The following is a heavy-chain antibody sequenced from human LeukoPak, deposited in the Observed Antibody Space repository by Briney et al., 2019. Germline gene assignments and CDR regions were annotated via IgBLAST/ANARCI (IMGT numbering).Heavy chain of an antibody. V-gene: IGHV3-74*01. Sequence: GGSLRLSCAASGFTFSSYWMHWVRQAPGKGLVWVSRINSDGSSTSYADSVKGRFTISRDNAKNTLYLQMNSLRAEDTAVFYCTKEAATGSRYSFDYWGQGTLVTVSS. CDR3: TKEAATGSRYSFDY. CDR1: GFTFSSYW. J-gene: IGHJ4*02. CDR2: INSDGSST. D-gene: IGHD1-1*01.